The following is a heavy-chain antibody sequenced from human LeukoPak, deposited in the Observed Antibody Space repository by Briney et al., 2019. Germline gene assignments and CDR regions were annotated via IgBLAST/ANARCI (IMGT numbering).Heavy chain of an antibody. Sequence: ASVKVSCKASGYTFTSYAMHWVRQAPGQRLEWMGWINAGNGNTKYSQKFQGRVTITRDTSASTAYMELSSLRSEDTAVYYCATNHIAAAGNIGYWGQGTLVTVSS. CDR3: ATNHIAAAGNIGY. CDR1: GYTFTSYA. CDR2: INAGNGNT. D-gene: IGHD6-13*01. J-gene: IGHJ4*02. V-gene: IGHV1-3*01.